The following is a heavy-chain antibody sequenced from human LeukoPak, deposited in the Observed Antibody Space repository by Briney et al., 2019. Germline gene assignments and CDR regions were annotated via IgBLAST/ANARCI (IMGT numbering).Heavy chain of an antibody. CDR1: GFTVSGNY. CDR3: AKGQDYGGNSGEDY. V-gene: IGHV3-23*01. CDR2: ISGSGGST. Sequence: GGSLRLSCAASGFTVSGNYMSWVRQAPGKGLEWVSAISGSGGSTYYADSVKGRFTISRDNSKSTLYLQMNSLRAEDTAVYYCAKGQDYGGNSGEDYWGQGTLVTVSS. J-gene: IGHJ4*02. D-gene: IGHD4-23*01.